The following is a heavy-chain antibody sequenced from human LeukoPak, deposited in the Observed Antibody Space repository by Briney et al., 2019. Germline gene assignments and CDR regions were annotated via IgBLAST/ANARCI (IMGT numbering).Heavy chain of an antibody. CDR2: IYTSGST. CDR3: ARDACSSTSCSDAFDI. V-gene: IGHV4-61*02. Sequence: SQTLSLTCTLSGGSISSSSYYWGWIRQPAGKGREWFGRIYTSGSTNYNPSLKRRVTISVDTSKNQFSLKVSSVTAADTAVYYCARDACSSTSCSDAFDIWGQGTMVTVSS. CDR1: GGSISSSSYY. J-gene: IGHJ3*02. D-gene: IGHD2-2*01.